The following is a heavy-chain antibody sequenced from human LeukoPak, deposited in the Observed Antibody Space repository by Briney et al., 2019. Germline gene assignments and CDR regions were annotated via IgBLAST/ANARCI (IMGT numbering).Heavy chain of an antibody. J-gene: IGHJ4*02. D-gene: IGHD5-18*01. Sequence: LAGGSLRLSCAASGFTFSSYAMSWVRQAPGKGLGWVSAISGSGGSTYYADSVKGRFTISRDNSKNTLYLQMNSLRAEDTAVYYCAEETAPGEYWGQGTLVTVSS. CDR3: AEETAPGEY. V-gene: IGHV3-23*01. CDR2: ISGSGGST. CDR1: GFTFSSYA.